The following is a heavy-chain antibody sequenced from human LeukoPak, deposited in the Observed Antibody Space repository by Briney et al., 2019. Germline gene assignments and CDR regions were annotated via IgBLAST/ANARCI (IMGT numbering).Heavy chain of an antibody. J-gene: IGHJ4*02. D-gene: IGHD3-22*01. V-gene: IGHV3-23*01. Sequence: GGSLRLSCAASGFTFSSDAMSWVRQAPGKGLEWVSAISGSGGSTYYADSVKGRFTISRDNSKNTLYLQMNSLRAEDTAVYYCAKDRDYYDRTYYFDYWGQGTLVTVSS. CDR1: GFTFSSDA. CDR3: AKDRDYYDRTYYFDY. CDR2: ISGSGGST.